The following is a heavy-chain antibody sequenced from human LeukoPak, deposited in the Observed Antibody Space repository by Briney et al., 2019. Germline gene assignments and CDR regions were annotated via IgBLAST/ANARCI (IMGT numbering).Heavy chain of an antibody. V-gene: IGHV4-34*01. Sequence: SETLSLTCAVYGGSFSGYYWSWIRQPPGKGLEWIGEINHSGSTNYNPSLKSRVTISVDTSKNQFSLKLSSVTAADTAVYYCATRYYDFWSGYRWWFDPWGQGTLVTVSS. D-gene: IGHD3-3*01. CDR1: GGSFSGYY. CDR3: ATRYYDFWSGYRWWFDP. CDR2: INHSGST. J-gene: IGHJ5*02.